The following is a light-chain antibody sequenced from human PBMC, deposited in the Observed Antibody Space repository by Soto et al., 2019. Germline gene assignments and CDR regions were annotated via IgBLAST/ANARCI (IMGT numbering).Light chain of an antibody. CDR2: KIS. V-gene: IGKV2-24*01. J-gene: IGKJ2*01. CDR1: QRLVYTDAKTY. CDR3: MQASQFPFT. Sequence: DIVMTQTPLSSPVTLGQPASISCNSSQRLVYTDAKTYLSWLHQRPGQPPRLLIYKISNRLPGVSDRFSGSGAGTDFTLKISRVEAEDVWVYYCMQASQFPFTFGQGTKVDSK.